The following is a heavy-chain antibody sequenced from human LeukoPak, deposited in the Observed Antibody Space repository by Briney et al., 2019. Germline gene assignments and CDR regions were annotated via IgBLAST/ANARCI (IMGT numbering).Heavy chain of an antibody. V-gene: IGHV3-7*04. D-gene: IGHD1-7*01. CDR1: GFTLSSYW. CDR3: AKEKTTGTYYVDY. J-gene: IGHJ4*02. CDR2: IKQDGSDK. Sequence: GGSLRLSCAASGFTLSSYWMSWVRQAPGKGLEWVANIKQDGSDKYYVDSVKGRFTISRDNAKNSLYLQMNSLRAEDTAVYYCAKEKTTGTYYVDYWGQGTLVTVSS.